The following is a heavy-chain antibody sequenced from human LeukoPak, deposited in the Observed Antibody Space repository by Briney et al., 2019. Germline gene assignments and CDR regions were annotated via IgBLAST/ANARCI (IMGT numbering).Heavy chain of an antibody. V-gene: IGHV3-74*01. CDR2: INSDGSST. CDR1: GFTFSDSW. Sequence: PGGSLRLSCAASGFTFSDSWMHWVRQAPGKGLVWVSRINSDGSSTSYADSVKGRFTISRDNAKNTLYLQMNSLRAEDTAVYYCAKGRGSSNSASNYWGQGTPVTVSS. D-gene: IGHD1-26*01. J-gene: IGHJ4*02. CDR3: AKGRGSSNSASNY.